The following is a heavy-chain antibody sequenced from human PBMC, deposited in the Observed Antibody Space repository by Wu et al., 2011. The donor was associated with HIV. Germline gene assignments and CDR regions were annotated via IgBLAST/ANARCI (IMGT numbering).Heavy chain of an antibody. D-gene: IGHD6-13*01. CDR1: GYTFTGYY. CDR3: ARDPGIAATGMFG. J-gene: IGHJ4*02. Sequence: QLVQSGAEVKKPGASVKVSCKASGYTFTGYYMYWVRQAPGQGLEWMGWINPNNGGTNYAQKFQGRATMTRDTSINTAYMDLSSLRSDDSAVYYCARDPGIAATGMFGWGQGTLVTVSS. V-gene: IGHV1-2*02. CDR2: INPNNGGT.